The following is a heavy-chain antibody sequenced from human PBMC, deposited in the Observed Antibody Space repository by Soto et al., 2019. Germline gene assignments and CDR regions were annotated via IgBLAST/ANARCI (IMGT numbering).Heavy chain of an antibody. CDR2: VYSTGGT. J-gene: IGHJ6*02. V-gene: IGHV4-4*07. CDR1: GDSIGRFY. CDR3: ARDLSGTGLDI. D-gene: IGHD1-26*01. Sequence: PSETLSLTCNVSGDSIGRFYWSWIRQSADKGPEWIGRVYSTGGTAYNPALKGRVTISLDRSNNHVSLEMNSVTAADTAVYFCARDLSGTGLDIWGRGTRVTVSS.